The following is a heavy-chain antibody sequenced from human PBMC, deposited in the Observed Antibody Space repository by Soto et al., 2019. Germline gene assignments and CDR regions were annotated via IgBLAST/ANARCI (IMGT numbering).Heavy chain of an antibody. CDR1: GGSLSSSSYY. J-gene: IGHJ4*02. D-gene: IGHD3-16*01. Sequence: QMQLQEWGPGLVKPSETLSLNCTVSGGSLSSSSYYWAWIRQPPGKRLEWIGSIYFAGVTYYNPSLKSRLTIFDDTSKNQFSLKLNSVTAPDTAVYFRARGGKRISTIRGFDFWSQGTLVTVSS. CDR3: ARGGKRISTIRGFDF. CDR2: IYFAGVT. V-gene: IGHV4-39*01.